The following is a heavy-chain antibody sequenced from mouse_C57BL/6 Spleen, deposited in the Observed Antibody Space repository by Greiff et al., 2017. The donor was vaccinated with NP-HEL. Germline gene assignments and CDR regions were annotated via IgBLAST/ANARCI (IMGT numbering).Heavy chain of an antibody. J-gene: IGHJ2*01. CDR1: GYAFSSSW. CDR2: IYPGDGDT. Sequence: QVQLQQSGPELVKPGASVKISCKASGYAFSSSWMNWVKQRPGKGLEWIGRIYPGDGDTNYNGKFKGKATLTADKSFSTAYMQLSSLTSEDSAVYFCASGGYYGNFFDYWGQGTTLTVSS. V-gene: IGHV1-82*01. D-gene: IGHD2-1*01. CDR3: ASGGYYGNFFDY.